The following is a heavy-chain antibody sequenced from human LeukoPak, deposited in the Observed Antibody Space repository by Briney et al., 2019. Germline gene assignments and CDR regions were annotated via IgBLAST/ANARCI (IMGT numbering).Heavy chain of an antibody. D-gene: IGHD2-2*01. Sequence: GASVKVSCKASGYTFTSYGISWVRQAPGQGLEWMGWINPNSGGTNYAQKFQGWVTMTRDTSISTAYKELSRLRSDDTAVYYCARSPYCSSTSCYYWFDPWGQGTLVTVSS. CDR3: ARSPYCSSTSCYYWFDP. CDR2: INPNSGGT. V-gene: IGHV1-2*04. J-gene: IGHJ5*02. CDR1: GYTFTSYG.